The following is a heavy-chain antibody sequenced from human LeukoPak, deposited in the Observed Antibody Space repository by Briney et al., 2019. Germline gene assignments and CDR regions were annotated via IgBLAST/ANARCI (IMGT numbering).Heavy chain of an antibody. V-gene: IGHV4-61*08. J-gene: IGHJ4*02. CDR2: IYYSGST. CDR1: GGSISSGDYY. CDR3: ARLGSSYYDSSGYHDY. D-gene: IGHD3-22*01. Sequence: PSETLSLTCTVSGGSISSGDYYWSWIRQPPGKGLEWIGYIYYSGSTNYNPSLKSRVTISVDTSKNQFSLKLSSVTVADTAVYYCARLGSSYYDSSGYHDYWGQGTLVTVSS.